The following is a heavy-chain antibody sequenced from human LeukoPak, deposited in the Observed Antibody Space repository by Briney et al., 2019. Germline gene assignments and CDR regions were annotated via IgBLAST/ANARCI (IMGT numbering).Heavy chain of an antibody. CDR2: IYSGGGT. CDR1: GFTVSSNY. D-gene: IGHD1-26*01. V-gene: IGHV3-53*01. J-gene: IGHJ3*02. CDR3: ARDMWVADAFDI. Sequence: GGSLRLSCAASGFTVSSNYMSWVCQAPGKGLEWVSVIYSGGGTYYADSVKGRFTISRDNSKNTLYLQMNSLRAEDTAVYYCARDMWVADAFDIWGQGTMVTVSS.